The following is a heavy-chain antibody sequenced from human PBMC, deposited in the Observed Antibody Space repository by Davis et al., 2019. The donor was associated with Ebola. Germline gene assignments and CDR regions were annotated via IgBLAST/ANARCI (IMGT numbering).Heavy chain of an antibody. CDR3: ASPRQIRGKDYFDL. J-gene: IGHJ4*02. V-gene: IGHV4-34*01. CDR2: INHSGST. Sequence: PSETLSLTCAVNGQSFRDYYWGWIRQPPGKGLEWIGEINHSGSTYYNPSLKSRVTISIDTSRNQFSLKLTSVTAADTAVYYCASPRQIRGKDYFDLWGQGTLVTVSS. CDR1: GQSFRDYY.